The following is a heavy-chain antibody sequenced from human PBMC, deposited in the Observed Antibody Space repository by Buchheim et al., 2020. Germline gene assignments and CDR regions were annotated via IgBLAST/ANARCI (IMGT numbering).Heavy chain of an antibody. CDR2: INREGTTT. J-gene: IGHJ4*02. V-gene: IGHV3-74*01. D-gene: IGHD3-10*01. CDR1: GFPFSIYW. CDR3: VRDMYGSGDY. Sequence: EVQLVESGGGLVQPGGSLRLSCSAPGFPFSIYWMHGVRQAPGKGLAWVSHINREGTTTNYADSVRGRFTLSRDNGKNTLYLQMNNLRAEDTAVYYCVRDMYGSGDYWGQGTL.